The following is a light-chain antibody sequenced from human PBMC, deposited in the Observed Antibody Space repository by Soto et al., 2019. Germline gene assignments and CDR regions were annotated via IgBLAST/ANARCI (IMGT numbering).Light chain of an antibody. CDR1: QSVLYSSNNKNY. Sequence: DIVMTQSPDSLAVSLGERASINRKSSQSVLYSSNNKNYLAWYQQKPGQPPKMLIYWASTRESGVPDRFSGSGSGTDFTLTISSLQAADLAVYYCQQYYTTPWSFGQGTKVEIK. J-gene: IGKJ1*01. CDR2: WAS. V-gene: IGKV4-1*01. CDR3: QQYYTTPWS.